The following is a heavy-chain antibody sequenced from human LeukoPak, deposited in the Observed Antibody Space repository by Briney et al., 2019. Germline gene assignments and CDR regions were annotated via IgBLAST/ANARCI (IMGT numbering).Heavy chain of an antibody. D-gene: IGHD6-6*01. Sequence: GGSLRLSCAASGFTFSDYYMSWIRQAPGKGLECGSYISSSGSTIYYADSVKGRFTISRDNAKKSLYLQMNSLRAEDTAVYYCARGGYSSSFGYYYYYMDVWGKGTTVTVSS. CDR2: ISSSGSTI. J-gene: IGHJ6*03. CDR1: GFTFSDYY. CDR3: ARGGYSSSFGYYYYYMDV. V-gene: IGHV3-11*01.